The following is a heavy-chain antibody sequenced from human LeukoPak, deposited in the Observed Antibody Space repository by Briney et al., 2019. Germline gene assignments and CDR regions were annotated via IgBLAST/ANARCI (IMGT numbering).Heavy chain of an antibody. V-gene: IGHV3-30*02. CDR3: AKAGRSYDILTGYYRPGDAFDI. CDR1: GFTFSSYG. J-gene: IGHJ3*02. CDR2: IRYDGSNK. Sequence: GGSLRLSCAASGFTFSSYGMHWVRQAPGKGLEWVAFIRYDGSNKYYADSVKGRFTISRDNSKNTLYLQMNSLRAEDTAVYYCAKAGRSYDILTGYYRPGDAFDIWGQGTMVTVSS. D-gene: IGHD3-9*01.